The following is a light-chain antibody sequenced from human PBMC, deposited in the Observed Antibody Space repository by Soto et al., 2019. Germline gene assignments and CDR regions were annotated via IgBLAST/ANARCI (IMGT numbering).Light chain of an antibody. J-gene: IGKJ4*01. CDR2: AXS. V-gene: IGKV1-33*01. CDR3: QQYENPTRT. CDR1: EDGSNY. Sequence: IQMSESPSSISASLGGRVTNSXQASEDGSNYVNWDQQEPGXAPKXXXDAXSNLDTGVPSRLSGSGSGTDFTFTISSLQPEDIAKYYFQQYENPTRTVGGGTKVDIK.